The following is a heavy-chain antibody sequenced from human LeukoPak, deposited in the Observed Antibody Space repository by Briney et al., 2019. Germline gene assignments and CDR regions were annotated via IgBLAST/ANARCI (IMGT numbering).Heavy chain of an antibody. CDR3: ARGSSSSRSDALDY. CDR1: GLAFTNSW. V-gene: IGHV3-7*03. D-gene: IGHD2-15*01. Sequence: PGGSLRLSCAASGLAFTNSWMSWVRQTPGEGLEWVANIKQDGSEKYYVDSVKGRFTISRDNAKNSLYLQMNSLRAEDTAVYYCARGSSSSRSDALDYWGQGTLVTVSS. CDR2: IKQDGSEK. J-gene: IGHJ4*02.